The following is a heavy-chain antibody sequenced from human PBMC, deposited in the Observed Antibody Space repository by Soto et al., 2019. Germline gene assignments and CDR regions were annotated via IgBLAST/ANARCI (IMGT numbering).Heavy chain of an antibody. D-gene: IGHD3-3*01. CDR3: ARARRLRFLEWLLYADNYYYYGMDV. Sequence: SVKVSCKASGVTFSSYAISWVRQAPVQGLEWMGGIIPIFGTANYAQKFQGRVTITADESTRTAYRGLSSLRSEDTAVYYCARARRLRFLEWLLYADNYYYYGMDVWGQGTTVTVS. CDR1: GVTFSSYA. J-gene: IGHJ6*02. V-gene: IGHV1-69*13. CDR2: IIPIFGTA.